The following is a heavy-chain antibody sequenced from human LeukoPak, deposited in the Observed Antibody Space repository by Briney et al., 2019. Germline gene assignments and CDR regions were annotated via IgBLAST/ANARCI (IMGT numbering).Heavy chain of an antibody. V-gene: IGHV3-49*03. Sequence: GGSLRLSCTASGFTFGDYAMSWFRQAPGKGLEWVGFIRSKAYGGTTEYAASVKGGFTISRDDSKSIAYLQMNSLKTEDTAVYYCTSSTSGKYYFDYWGQGTLVTVSS. CDR2: IRSKAYGGTT. D-gene: IGHD2-2*01. J-gene: IGHJ4*02. CDR3: TSSTSGKYYFDY. CDR1: GFTFGDYA.